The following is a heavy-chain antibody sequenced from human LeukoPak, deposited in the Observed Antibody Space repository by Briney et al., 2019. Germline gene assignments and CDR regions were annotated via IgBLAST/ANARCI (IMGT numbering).Heavy chain of an antibody. D-gene: IGHD6-13*01. CDR1: GFTFSTYW. J-gene: IGHJ1*01. Sequence: GSLRLSCVVSGFTFSTYWMHWVRQLPGKGLVWVSRINNDGRSTTYADSVKGRFTISRDNVKNTLYLQMNSLRAEDMAMYYCAKGSGGSWYREYFQHWGQGTLVTVSS. CDR2: INNDGRST. V-gene: IGHV3-74*03. CDR3: AKGSGGSWYREYFQH.